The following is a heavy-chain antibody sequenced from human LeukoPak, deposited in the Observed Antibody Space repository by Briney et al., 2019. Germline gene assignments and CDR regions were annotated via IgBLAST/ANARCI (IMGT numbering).Heavy chain of an antibody. Sequence: TSETLSLTCAVYGGSFSGYYWSWIRQPPGKGLEWIGEINHSGSTNYNPSLKSRVTISVDTSKNQFSLELSSVTAADTAVYYCARGGITIFGVVKWSPRDAFDIWGQGTMVTVSS. CDR1: GGSFSGYY. D-gene: IGHD3-3*01. CDR2: INHSGST. V-gene: IGHV4-34*01. CDR3: ARGGITIFGVVKWSPRDAFDI. J-gene: IGHJ3*02.